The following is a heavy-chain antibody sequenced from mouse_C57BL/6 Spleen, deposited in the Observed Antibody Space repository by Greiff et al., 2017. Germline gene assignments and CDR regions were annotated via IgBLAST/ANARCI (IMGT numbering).Heavy chain of an antibody. V-gene: IGHV1-22*01. D-gene: IGHD2-5*01. Sequence: VQLKQSGPELVKPGASVKMSCKASGYTFTDYNMHWVKQSHGKSLEWIGYINPNNGGTSYNQKFKGKATLTVNKSSSTAYMELRSLTSEDSAVYYCARGSNGVFDYGGQGTTLTVSS. J-gene: IGHJ2*01. CDR1: GYTFTDYN. CDR3: ARGSNGVFDY. CDR2: INPNNGGT.